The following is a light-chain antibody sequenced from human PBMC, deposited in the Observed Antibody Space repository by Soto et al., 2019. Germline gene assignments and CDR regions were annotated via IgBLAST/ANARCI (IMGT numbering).Light chain of an antibody. CDR3: GTWDSSMSAVV. Sequence: QSVLTQPPSVSAAPGQKVTISCSGSSSNIGNNYVSWYQQLPGTAPTLLIYDNNKRPSGMPDRFSGSKSGTSATLGITGLQNGDEADYYCGTWDSSMSAVVFGGGTKVTVL. V-gene: IGLV1-51*01. CDR2: DNN. J-gene: IGLJ2*01. CDR1: SSNIGNNY.